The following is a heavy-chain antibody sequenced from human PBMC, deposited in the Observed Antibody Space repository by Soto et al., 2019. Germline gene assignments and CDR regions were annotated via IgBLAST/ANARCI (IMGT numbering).Heavy chain of an antibody. D-gene: IGHD3-9*01. Sequence: SETLSLTCTVSGGSISSGGYYWSWIRQHPGKGLEWIGYIYYSGSTYYNPSLKSRVTISVDTSKNQFSLKLSSVTAADTAVYYCARGRLRYFDWLLLGFDYWGQGTLVTVSS. V-gene: IGHV4-31*03. CDR3: ARGRLRYFDWLLLGFDY. CDR2: IYYSGST. CDR1: GGSISSGGYY. J-gene: IGHJ4*02.